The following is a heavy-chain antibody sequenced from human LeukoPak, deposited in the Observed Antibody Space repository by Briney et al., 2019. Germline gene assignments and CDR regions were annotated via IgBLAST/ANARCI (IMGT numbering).Heavy chain of an antibody. V-gene: IGHV3-23*01. Sequence: GGSLRLSCAASGFTFSSYAMSWVRQAPGKGLEWVSAISGSGGSTYYADSVKGRFTISRDNSKNTLYLQMNSLRAEDTAVYYCAKARGNIVVAPADVWGQGTTVTVSS. CDR3: AKARGNIVVAPADV. J-gene: IGHJ6*02. CDR2: ISGSGGST. CDR1: GFTFSSYA. D-gene: IGHD2-2*01.